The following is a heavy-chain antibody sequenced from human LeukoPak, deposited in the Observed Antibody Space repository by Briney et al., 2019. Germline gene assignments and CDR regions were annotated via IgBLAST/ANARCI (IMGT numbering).Heavy chain of an antibody. V-gene: IGHV3-7*01. CDR3: ARDYGDY. CDR2: IKEDGSEK. CDR1: GFTFSDYY. J-gene: IGHJ4*02. Sequence: WGTLRLSCAASGFTFSDYYVSWVRQAPGKGLEWVANIKEDGSEKYYVDSVKGRFTISRDNAKNSLYLQMNSLRAEDTAVYDCARDYGDYWGQGTLVTVSS. D-gene: IGHD3-16*01.